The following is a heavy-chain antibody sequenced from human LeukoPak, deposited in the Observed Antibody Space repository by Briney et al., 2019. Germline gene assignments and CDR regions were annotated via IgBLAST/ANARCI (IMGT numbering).Heavy chain of an antibody. D-gene: IGHD5-12*01. V-gene: IGHV3-48*03. CDR1: GFTFSSYE. CDR3: ARPYTAYAFDY. CDR2: ISRSGSTI. J-gene: IGHJ4*02. Sequence: GGSLRLSCAASGFTFSSYEMNWVRQAPGKGLEWISYISRSGSTIFYAGSVKGRFTISRDNAKNSLYLQMNSLRAEDTAVYYCARPYTAYAFDYWGQGTLVTVSS.